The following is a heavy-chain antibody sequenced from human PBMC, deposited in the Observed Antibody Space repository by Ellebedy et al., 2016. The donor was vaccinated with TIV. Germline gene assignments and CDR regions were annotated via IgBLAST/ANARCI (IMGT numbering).Heavy chain of an antibody. Sequence: GESLKISCAASGFTFSNAWMSWVRQAPGKGLEWVSYISSSSSYTNYADSVKGRFTISRDNAKNSLYLQMNSLRAEDTAVYYCARDSSNYSNAFDIWGQGTMVTVSS. V-gene: IGHV3-11*05. CDR3: ARDSSNYSNAFDI. J-gene: IGHJ3*02. CDR1: GFTFSNAW. CDR2: ISSSSSYT. D-gene: IGHD4-11*01.